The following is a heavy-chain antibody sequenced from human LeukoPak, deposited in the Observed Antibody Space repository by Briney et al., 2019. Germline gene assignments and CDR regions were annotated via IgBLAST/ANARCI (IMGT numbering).Heavy chain of an antibody. D-gene: IGHD3-10*01. V-gene: IGHV4-59*01. J-gene: IGHJ4*02. CDR3: ARVSGRSTFDY. CDR1: SDSISSYY. CDR2: IYYSGST. Sequence: SETLSLTCTVSSDSISSYYWSWIRQPPGKGLEWIGYIYYSGSTNYNPSLKSRVTISVDTSKNQFSLKLSSVTAADTAVYYCARVSGRSTFDYWGQGTLVTVSS.